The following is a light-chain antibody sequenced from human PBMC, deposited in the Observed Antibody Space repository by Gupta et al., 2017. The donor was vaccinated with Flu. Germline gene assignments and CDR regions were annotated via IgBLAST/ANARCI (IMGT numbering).Light chain of an antibody. CDR1: SSDIGGYNS. Sequence: QSALTQPASVSGSPGQSLPISCTGTSSDIGGYNSVSWYRQHPGKAPQLLIFEVSDRPSGVSARFSGSKSGNTASLTISGLQAEDEADYYCSSYTATSTVVLFGGGTQLTVL. CDR3: SSYTATSTVVL. J-gene: IGLJ2*01. V-gene: IGLV2-14*01. CDR2: EVS.